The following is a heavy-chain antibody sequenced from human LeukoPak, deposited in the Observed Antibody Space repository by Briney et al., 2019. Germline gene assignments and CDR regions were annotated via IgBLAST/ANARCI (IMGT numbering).Heavy chain of an antibody. CDR2: IYYSGST. Sequence: PSETLSLTCTVSGGSISSSSYYWGWIRQPPGKGLEWIGSIYYSGSTYYNPSLKSRVTISVDTSKNQFSLKLSSVTAADTAVYYCARRENYYGSGSYNWFDPWGQGTLITVSS. V-gene: IGHV4-39*07. CDR3: ARRENYYGSGSYNWFDP. J-gene: IGHJ5*02. CDR1: GGSISSSSYY. D-gene: IGHD3-10*01.